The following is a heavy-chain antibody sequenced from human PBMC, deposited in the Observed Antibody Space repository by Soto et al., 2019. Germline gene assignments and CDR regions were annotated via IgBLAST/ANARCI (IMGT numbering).Heavy chain of an antibody. CDR2: IIPVFQTA. J-gene: IGHJ4*02. CDR3: ARGGSGYTWFNEF. D-gene: IGHD3-22*01. CDR1: GGLFSSYP. Sequence: QEQLVQSGAEVKKPGSSVKVSCKASGGLFSSYPISWVRQVPGQGLEWMGGIIPVFQTAYYTQRFQGRVTITADESTNTAYMELSSLRPEDTAIYYRARGGSGYTWFNEFWGQGTLVTVSS. V-gene: IGHV1-69*01.